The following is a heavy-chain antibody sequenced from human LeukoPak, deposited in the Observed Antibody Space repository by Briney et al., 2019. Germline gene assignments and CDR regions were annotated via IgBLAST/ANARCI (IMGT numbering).Heavy chain of an antibody. D-gene: IGHD3-22*01. V-gene: IGHV4-39*01. CDR3: ARRGHYYDTSGYYYFDY. CDR1: GGSISSYY. Sequence: SETLSRNCTGSGGSISSYYWGWIRQPPGKGLVWIGTICYRGSTNDNPSLKTRVTISVDTSKNQFSLKLTSVTAADTAVYYCARRGHYYDTSGYYYFDYWGQGTLVTVSS. CDR2: ICYRGST. J-gene: IGHJ4*02.